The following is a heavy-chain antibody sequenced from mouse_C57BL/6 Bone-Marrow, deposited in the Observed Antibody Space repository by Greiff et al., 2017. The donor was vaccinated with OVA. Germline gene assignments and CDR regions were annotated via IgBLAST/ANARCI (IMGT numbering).Heavy chain of an antibody. J-gene: IGHJ4*01. CDR1: GYSITSGYY. D-gene: IGHD2-4*01. Sequence: DVQLQESGPGLVKPSQSLSLTCSVTGYSITSGYYWNWIRQFPGNKLEWMGYISYDGSNNYNPSLKNRISITRDTSKNQFFLKLNSVTTEDTATYYCARDSYDYDGGGFYYAMDYWGQGTSVTVSS. CDR3: ARDSYDYDGGGFYYAMDY. V-gene: IGHV3-6*01. CDR2: ISYDGSN.